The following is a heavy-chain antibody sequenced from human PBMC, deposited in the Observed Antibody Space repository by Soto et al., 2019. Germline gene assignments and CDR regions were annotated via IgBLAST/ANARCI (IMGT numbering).Heavy chain of an antibody. D-gene: IGHD1-26*01. V-gene: IGHV3-30*18. CDR3: AKGAKVGAIFPS. J-gene: IGHJ4*02. Sequence: PGGSLRLSCAASGFTFSSYSMNWVRQAPGKGLEWVAVISYDGSNKYYADSVKGRFTISRDNSKNTLYLQMNSLRAEDTAVYYCAKGAKVGAIFPSWGQGTLVTVS. CDR2: ISYDGSNK. CDR1: GFTFSSYS.